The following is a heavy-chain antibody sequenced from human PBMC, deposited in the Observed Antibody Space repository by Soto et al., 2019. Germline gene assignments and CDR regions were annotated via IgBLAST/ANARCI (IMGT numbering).Heavy chain of an antibody. D-gene: IGHD2-2*02. Sequence: ASVKVSCKASGYTFTSYGISWVRQAPGQGLEWMGWISAYNGNTNYAQKLQGRVTMTTDTSTSTAYMGLRSLRSDDTAVYYCARDTRVVPAAIRDGGYYYYGMDVWGQGTTVTVSS. CDR2: ISAYNGNT. J-gene: IGHJ6*02. CDR1: GYTFTSYG. V-gene: IGHV1-18*01. CDR3: ARDTRVVPAAIRDGGYYYYGMDV.